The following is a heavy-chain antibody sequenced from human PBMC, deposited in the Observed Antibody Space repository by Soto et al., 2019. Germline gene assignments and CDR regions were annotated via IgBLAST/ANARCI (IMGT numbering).Heavy chain of an antibody. CDR2: INHSGST. V-gene: IGHV4-34*01. J-gene: IGHJ5*02. CDR1: GGSFSPNY. CDR3: AVLYSSSDNNWFDP. D-gene: IGHD6-13*01. Sequence: PSETLSLTCTVSGGSFSPNYWSWIRQPPGKGLEWIGEINHSGSTNYNPSLKSRVTISVDTSKNQFSLKLSSVTAADTAVYYCAVLYSSSDNNWFDPWGQGTLVTVSS.